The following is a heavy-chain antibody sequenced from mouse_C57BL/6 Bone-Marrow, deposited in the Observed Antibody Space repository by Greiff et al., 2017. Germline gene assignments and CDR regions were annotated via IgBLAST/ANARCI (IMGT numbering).Heavy chain of an antibody. CDR2: ISNLAYSI. CDR1: GFTFSDYG. Sequence: EVQLVESGGGLVQPGGSLKLSCAASGFTFSDYGMAWVRQAPRKGPEWVAFISNLAYSIYYADTVKGRFTISRENAKNTLYLEMSSLRSEDTAMYYCARRGNYVSYWYFDVWGTGTTVTVSS. V-gene: IGHV5-15*01. CDR3: ARRGNYVSYWYFDV. J-gene: IGHJ1*03. D-gene: IGHD2-1*01.